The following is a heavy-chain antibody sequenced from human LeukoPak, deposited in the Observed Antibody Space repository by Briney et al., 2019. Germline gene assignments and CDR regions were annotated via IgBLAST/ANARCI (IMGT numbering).Heavy chain of an antibody. J-gene: IGHJ5*02. CDR2: INPKTGST. CDR1: GYSFSGNY. D-gene: IGHD3-10*01. Sequence: ASVKVSCKASGYSFSGNYIHWVRQAPAQGLEWMGWINPKTGSTNYAEKFQGRVTMTRDTSISTCYMELSRLRFDDVAVYYCARSSGGSGRWGDNWFDPWGQGTLVIVSS. CDR3: ARSSGGSGRWGDNWFDP. V-gene: IGHV1-2*02.